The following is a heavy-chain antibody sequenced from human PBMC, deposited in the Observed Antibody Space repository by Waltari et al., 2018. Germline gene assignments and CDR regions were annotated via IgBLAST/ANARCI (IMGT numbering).Heavy chain of an antibody. D-gene: IGHD3-10*01. CDR1: GFTFDDYA. CDR3: ARDTKVRGVILYYYYGMDV. V-gene: IGHV3-9*01. CDR2: ISWNSGSI. Sequence: EVQLVESGGGLVQPGRSLRLSCAASGFTFDDYAMHWVRQAPGKGLEWVSGISWNSGSIGYEDYVKGRFNISRDNAKNSRYLQMNSLRAEDTAVYYCARDTKVRGVILYYYYGMDVWGQGTTVTVSS. J-gene: IGHJ6*02.